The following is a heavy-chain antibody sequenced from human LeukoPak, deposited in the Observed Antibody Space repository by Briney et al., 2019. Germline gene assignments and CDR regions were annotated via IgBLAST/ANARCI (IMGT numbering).Heavy chain of an antibody. J-gene: IGHJ4*02. D-gene: IGHD3-10*01. CDR2: INAGNGNT. Sequence: ASVTVSCTASGYTFTSYAMHWVRPAPGQRLEWMGWINAGNGNTKYSQKFQGRVTITRDTSASTAYMELSSLRSEDTAVYYCARTVTMVRGVITLFGYWGRGTLVTVSS. CDR3: ARTVTMVRGVITLFGY. V-gene: IGHV1-3*01. CDR1: GYTFTSYA.